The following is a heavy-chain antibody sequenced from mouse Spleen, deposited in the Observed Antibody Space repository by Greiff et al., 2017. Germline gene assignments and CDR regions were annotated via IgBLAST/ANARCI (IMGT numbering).Heavy chain of an antibody. J-gene: IGHJ2*01. D-gene: IGHD2-10*02. CDR2: IDPASGGT. V-gene: IGHV1-54*01. Sequence: VQVVESGAELVRPGTSVKVSCKASGYAFTNYLMQWVKQRPGQGLEWIGGIDPASGGTNYNQKFKGKATMTADTSSSTAYMQLSSLTSDDSAVYFCAMYGNYAFDYWGQGTTLTVSS. CDR1: GYAFTNYL. CDR3: AMYGNYAFDY.